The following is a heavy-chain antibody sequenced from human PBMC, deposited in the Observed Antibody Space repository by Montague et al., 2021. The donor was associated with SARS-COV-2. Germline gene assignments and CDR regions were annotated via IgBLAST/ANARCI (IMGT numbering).Heavy chain of an antibody. V-gene: IGHV3-23*03. Sequence: SLRLSCAASGFTFNKYGMNWVRQAPGKGLEWVSVIYGVGRTDYRDSVKGRFTISRDDSKDELYLQMNSLRVEDTAVYYCVKGKFFNELRGQGTLVTVSS. CDR3: VKGKFFNEL. D-gene: IGHD2-8*01. J-gene: IGHJ4*02. CDR1: GFTFNKYG. CDR2: IYGVGRT.